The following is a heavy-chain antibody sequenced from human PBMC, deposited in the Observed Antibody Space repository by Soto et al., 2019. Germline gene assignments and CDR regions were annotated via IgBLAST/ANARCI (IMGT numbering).Heavy chain of an antibody. J-gene: IGHJ4*02. V-gene: IGHV4-31*03. CDR3: ARARRGAGTYSEYYFDY. Sequence: PSETLSLTCTVSGGSINTGGYYWTRIRQHPGKALEWLGYIYYSGSTFYNPSLQSRVFISVDTSKNQFSLKVFSVTAADTAVYYCARARRGAGTYSEYYFDYWGQGTMVTVSS. CDR2: IYYSGST. D-gene: IGHD3-10*01. CDR1: GGSINTGGYY.